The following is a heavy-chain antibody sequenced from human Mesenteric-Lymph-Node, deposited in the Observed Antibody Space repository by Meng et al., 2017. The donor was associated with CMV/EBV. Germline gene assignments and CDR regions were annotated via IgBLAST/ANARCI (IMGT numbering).Heavy chain of an antibody. Sequence: ASVKVSCKASGYTFTSYGISWVRQAPGQGLEWMGWISAYNGNTNYAQKFQGRVTITTDESTSTAYMELSSLRSEDTAVYYCARQGAGWCSSTSCYGSVYYGMDVWGQGTTVTVSS. CDR2: ISAYNGNT. V-gene: IGHV1-18*01. CDR3: ARQGAGWCSSTSCYGSVYYGMDV. CDR1: GYTFTSYG. J-gene: IGHJ6*02. D-gene: IGHD2-2*01.